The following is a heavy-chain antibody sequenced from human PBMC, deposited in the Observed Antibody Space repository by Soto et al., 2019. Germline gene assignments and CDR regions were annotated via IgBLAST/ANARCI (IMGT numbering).Heavy chain of an antibody. CDR3: AAVPAIYYYGMDV. Sequence: PGGSLRLSCAASGFTFSSYGMHWVRQAPGKGLEWVSAISGGGGSTYYADSVKGRFTISRDNSKNTLYLQMNSLRAEDTAVYYCAAVPAIYYYGMDVWGQGTTVTVSS. V-gene: IGHV3-23*01. J-gene: IGHJ6*02. CDR1: GFTFSSYG. D-gene: IGHD2-15*01. CDR2: ISGGGGST.